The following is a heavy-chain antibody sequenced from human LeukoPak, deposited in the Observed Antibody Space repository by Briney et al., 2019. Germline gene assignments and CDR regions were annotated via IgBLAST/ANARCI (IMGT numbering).Heavy chain of an antibody. V-gene: IGHV3-33*01. CDR3: ARGFRNRAADY. CDR2: IWYDGSNK. J-gene: IGHJ4*02. CDR1: GFTFSSYG. D-gene: IGHD1-14*01. Sequence: GGSLRLSCAASGFTFSSYGMHWVRQAPGKGLEWVAVIWYDGSNKYYADSVKGRFTISRDNSKNTLYLQMNSLRAEDTAVYYCARGFRNRAADYWGQGTLVTVSS.